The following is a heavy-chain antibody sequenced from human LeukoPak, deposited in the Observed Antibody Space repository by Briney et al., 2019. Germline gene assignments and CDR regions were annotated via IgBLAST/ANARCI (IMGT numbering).Heavy chain of an antibody. J-gene: IGHJ6*02. CDR1: GFTFSDYN. CDR3: AGSIGFTGGGVGG. Sequence: PGGSLRLSCAASGFTFSDYNMNWVRQAPGKGLEWVSYITNGGSTIHHADSVKGRFTISRDNAKKTLYLQMNSLRAEDTAVYYCAGSIGFTGGGVGGLGQGTTVTVSS. CDR2: ITNGGSTI. D-gene: IGHD2-8*02. V-gene: IGHV3-11*01.